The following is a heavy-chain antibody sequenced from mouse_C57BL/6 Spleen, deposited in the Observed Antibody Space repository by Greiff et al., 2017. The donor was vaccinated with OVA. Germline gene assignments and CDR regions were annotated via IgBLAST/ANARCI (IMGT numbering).Heavy chain of an antibody. CDR3: ARSRYGNGHFDV. V-gene: IGHV1-53*01. CDR2: INPSNGGT. CDR1: GYTFTSYW. Sequence: QVQLQQSGTELVKPGASVKLSCKASGYTFTSYWMHWVKQRPGQGLEWIGNINPSNGGTNYNEKFKSKATLTVDKSSSTAYMQLSSLTSEDSAVYYCARSRYGNGHFDVWGTGTTVTVSS. D-gene: IGHD2-10*02. J-gene: IGHJ1*03.